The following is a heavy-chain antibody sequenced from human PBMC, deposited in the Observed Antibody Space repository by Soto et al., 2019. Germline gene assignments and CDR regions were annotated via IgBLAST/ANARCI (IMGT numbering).Heavy chain of an antibody. CDR1: GYSFTSYW. V-gene: IGHV5-51*01. J-gene: IGHJ6*02. Sequence: GESLKISCKGSGYSFTSYWIGWVRQMPGKGLEWMGIIYPGDSDTRYSPSFQGQVTISADKSISTAYLQWSSLKASDTAMYYCARRAVYGGKSPGPAAYYYGMDVWGQGTTVT. D-gene: IGHD4-17*01. CDR3: ARRAVYGGKSPGPAAYYYGMDV. CDR2: IYPGDSDT.